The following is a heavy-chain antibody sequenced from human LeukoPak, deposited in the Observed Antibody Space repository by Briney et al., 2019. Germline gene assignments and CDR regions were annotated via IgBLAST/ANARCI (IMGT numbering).Heavy chain of an antibody. V-gene: IGHV4-34*01. CDR1: GGFFSGYY. D-gene: IGHD2-2*01. J-gene: IGHJ3*01. Sequence: SETLSLTCAVYGGFFSGYYWSWIRQPPGKGLEWIGDINHSGSTNYSPSLKSRLTISVDTSKNQFALRLISVTAADTAVYYCARPAVVATAPGVYAFDFWGQGTMVTVSS. CDR2: INHSGST. CDR3: ARPAVVATAPGVYAFDF.